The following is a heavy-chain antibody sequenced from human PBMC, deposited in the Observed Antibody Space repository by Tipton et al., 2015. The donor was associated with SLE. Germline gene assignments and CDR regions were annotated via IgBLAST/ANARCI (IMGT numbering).Heavy chain of an antibody. CDR3: ASTPRIVGAKEYYYYGMDV. CDR1: GYTFTSYY. V-gene: IGHV1-46*01. J-gene: IGHJ6*02. D-gene: IGHD1-26*01. Sequence: QVQLVQSGAEVKKPGASVKVSCKASGYTFTSYYMHWVRQAPGQGLEWMGIINPSGGSTSYAQKFQGRVTMTRDTSTSTVYMELSSLRSEDTAVYYCASTPRIVGAKEYYYYGMDVWGQGTTVTVSS. CDR2: INPSGGST.